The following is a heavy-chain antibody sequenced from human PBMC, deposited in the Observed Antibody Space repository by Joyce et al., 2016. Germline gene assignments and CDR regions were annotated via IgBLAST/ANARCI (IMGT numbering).Heavy chain of an antibody. D-gene: IGHD4-23*01. CDR3: ARLRRWSGPSDC. V-gene: IGHV3-74*03. Sequence: EVQLVESGGGLVQPGGSLRLSCAASGFTFSSYWRYWVRKGPGKGRVWVSRINRDGGSTTYADAVKGRFTISRDNAKNTLYLQMNSLRAEDTAVYYCARLRRWSGPSDCWGQGTLVTVSS. CDR1: GFTFSSYW. CDR2: INRDGGST. J-gene: IGHJ4*02.